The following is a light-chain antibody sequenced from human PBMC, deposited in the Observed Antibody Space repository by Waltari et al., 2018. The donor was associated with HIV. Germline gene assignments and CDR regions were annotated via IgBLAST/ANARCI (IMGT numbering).Light chain of an antibody. J-gene: IGLJ2*01. Sequence: SYELTQPPSVSVSPGQTARITCSGDALPTQYAYWYPQKPGQAPVLVIYKDSERPSGIPQRFSGSSSGTTVTLTISGGQAEDEADYYCQSADSSGTVVFGGGTKLTVL. CDR1: ALPTQY. CDR3: QSADSSGTVV. CDR2: KDS. V-gene: IGLV3-25*03.